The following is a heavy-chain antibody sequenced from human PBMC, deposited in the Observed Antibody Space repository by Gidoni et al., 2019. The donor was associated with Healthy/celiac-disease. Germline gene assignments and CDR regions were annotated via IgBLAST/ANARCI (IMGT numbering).Heavy chain of an antibody. CDR3: ASAGYYDILTGYYPLDDY. Sequence: LRLSCAASGFTFSSYAMHWVRQAPGKGLEWVAVISYDGSNKYYADSVKGRFTISRDNSKNTLYLQMNSLRAEDTAVYYCASAGYYDILTGYYPLDDYWGQGTLVTVSS. D-gene: IGHD3-9*01. CDR2: ISYDGSNK. J-gene: IGHJ4*02. CDR1: GFTFSSYA. V-gene: IGHV3-30-3*01.